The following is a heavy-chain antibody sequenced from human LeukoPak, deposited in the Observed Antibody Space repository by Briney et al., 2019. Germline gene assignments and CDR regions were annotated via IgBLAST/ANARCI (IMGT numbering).Heavy chain of an antibody. J-gene: IGHJ4*02. CDR2: INHSGRP. Sequence: SETLSLTCAVYGGSFSGYYWSWIRQPPGKGLEWIGEINHSGRPNYNPSLKSRVTTSVDTSKKQFSLKLSSVTAADPAVYYCARGNIVVVPAAIGGGFDCWGQGTLVTVSS. V-gene: IGHV4-34*01. D-gene: IGHD2-2*01. CDR3: ARGNIVVVPAAIGGGFDC. CDR1: GGSFSGYY.